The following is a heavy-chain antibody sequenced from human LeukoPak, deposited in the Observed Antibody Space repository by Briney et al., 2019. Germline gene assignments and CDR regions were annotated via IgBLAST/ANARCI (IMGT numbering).Heavy chain of an antibody. J-gene: IGHJ4*02. V-gene: IGHV3-21*05. CDR1: GFTFSSYA. D-gene: IGHD5-24*01. Sequence: GGSLRLSCAASGFTFSSYAMSWVRQAPGKGLEWVSYISISTTYTNYADSVKGRFTISRDNAKNSLYLQMNSLRAEDTAVYYCAKEREMATRYYFDYWGQGTLVTVSS. CDR3: AKEREMATRYYFDY. CDR2: ISISTTYT.